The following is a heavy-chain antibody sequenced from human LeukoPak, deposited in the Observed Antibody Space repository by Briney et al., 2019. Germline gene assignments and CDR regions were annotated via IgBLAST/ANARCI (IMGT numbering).Heavy chain of an antibody. Sequence: SVKVSCKASGYTFTGYYMHWVRQAPGQGLEWMGGIIPIFGTANYAQKFQGRVTITADESTSTAYMELSSLRSEDTAVYYCAREVVVVAATVKAVNWFDPWGQGTLVTVSS. J-gene: IGHJ5*02. CDR1: GYTFTGYY. CDR2: IIPIFGTA. D-gene: IGHD2-15*01. V-gene: IGHV1-69*13. CDR3: AREVVVVAATVKAVNWFDP.